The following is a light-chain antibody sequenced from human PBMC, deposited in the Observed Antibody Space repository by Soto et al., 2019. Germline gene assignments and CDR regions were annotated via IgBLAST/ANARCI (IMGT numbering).Light chain of an antibody. Sequence: ETVMTQSPATLSVSPVERATLSCRASQSVNSNLAWYQKKPGQAPRLLIYAASTRATGIPARFSGSGSGTEFTLTISSPQSEDFAVYYCQQYNNWPLQTFGQGTKVDIK. CDR1: QSVNSN. V-gene: IGKV3-15*01. J-gene: IGKJ1*01. CDR3: QQYNNWPLQT. CDR2: AAS.